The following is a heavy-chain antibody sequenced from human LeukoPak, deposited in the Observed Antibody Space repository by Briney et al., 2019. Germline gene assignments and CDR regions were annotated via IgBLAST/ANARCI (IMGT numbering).Heavy chain of an antibody. CDR3: ARVYGTPLPSSPFDY. CDR1: GYTFTGYY. D-gene: IGHD4-17*01. V-gene: IGHV1-2*02. J-gene: IGHJ4*02. Sequence: ASVKVSCKASGYTFTGYYMHWVRQAPGQGLEWMGWINPNSGGTNYAQKFQGRVTMTRDTSISTAYMELSSLRSEDTAVYYCARVYGTPLPSSPFDYWGQGTLVTVSS. CDR2: INPNSGGT.